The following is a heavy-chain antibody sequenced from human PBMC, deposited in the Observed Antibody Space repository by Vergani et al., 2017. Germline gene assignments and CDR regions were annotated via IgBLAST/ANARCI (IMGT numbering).Heavy chain of an antibody. J-gene: IGHJ5*02. CDR2: IDWDDDK. D-gene: IGHD1-26*01. Sequence: QVTLRESGPALVKPTQTLTLTCTFSGFSLSTSGMCVSWIRQPPGKALEWLALIDWDDDKYYSTSLKTRLTISKDTSKNQVVLTMTNMDPVDTATYYCARVTIVGATIGXFDPWGQGTLVTVSS. V-gene: IGHV2-70*01. CDR1: GFSLSTSGMC. CDR3: ARVTIVGATIGXFDP.